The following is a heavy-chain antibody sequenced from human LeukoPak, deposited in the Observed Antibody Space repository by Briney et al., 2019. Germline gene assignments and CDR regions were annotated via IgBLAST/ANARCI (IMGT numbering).Heavy chain of an antibody. CDR2: NYTTGST. Sequence: SETLSLTCTVSGGSISSFYWSWIRQPAGKGLEWIGRNYTTGSTSYNPSLKSRVTMSVDTPKNQFSLKLSSVTAADSAVYYCARYSGSYYFDYWGQGTLVTVSS. D-gene: IGHD1-26*01. V-gene: IGHV4-4*07. J-gene: IGHJ4*02. CDR3: ARYSGSYYFDY. CDR1: GGSISSFY.